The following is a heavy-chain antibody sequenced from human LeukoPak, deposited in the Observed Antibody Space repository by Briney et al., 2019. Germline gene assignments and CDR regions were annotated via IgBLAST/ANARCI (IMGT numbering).Heavy chain of an antibody. V-gene: IGHV3-9*01. J-gene: IGHJ3*02. Sequence: TGGSLRLSSAASGFTFDDYAMHWVRQAPGKGLEWVSRISWNSGIIDYAASVKGRFTISRDNAKNSLYLQMNSLRAEDTAVYYCARAFLRDAFDIWGQGTMVTVSS. CDR3: ARAFLRDAFDI. CDR2: ISWNSGII. CDR1: GFTFDDYA. D-gene: IGHD5-12*01.